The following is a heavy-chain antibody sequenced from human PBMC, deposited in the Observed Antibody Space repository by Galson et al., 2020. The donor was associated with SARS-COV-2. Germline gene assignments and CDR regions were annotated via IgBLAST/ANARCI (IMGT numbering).Heavy chain of an antibody. D-gene: IGHD3-16*01. V-gene: IGHV3-30*03. CDR3: ATALGSFGAYNF. CDR2: ISYDGSIQ. J-gene: IGHJ3*01. CDR1: GFTFSQSG. Sequence: GESLKISCAASGFTFSQSGMHWVRQAPGKGLEWVAVISYDGSIQDYADSVRGRFTISRDDSKNTLYLQMNSVTAEDTAVYFCATALGSFGAYNFWGQGTMVTVSS.